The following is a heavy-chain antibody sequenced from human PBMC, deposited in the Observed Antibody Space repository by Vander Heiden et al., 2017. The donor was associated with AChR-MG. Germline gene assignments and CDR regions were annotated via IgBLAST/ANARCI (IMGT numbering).Heavy chain of an antibody. CDR2: IKQDGSEK. J-gene: IGHJ3*02. V-gene: IGHV3-7*01. Sequence: EVQLVESGGGLVQPGGSLRPSCAASGFTSRSLSMSWVLQDPGKGLEWVANIKQDGSEKYYVDSVKGRFTISRDNAKNSLYLQMNSLRAEDTAVYYCARALGSRFYDILTGYYKVDAFDIWGQGTMVTVSS. D-gene: IGHD3-9*01. CDR3: ARALGSRFYDILTGYYKVDAFDI. CDR1: GFTSRSLS.